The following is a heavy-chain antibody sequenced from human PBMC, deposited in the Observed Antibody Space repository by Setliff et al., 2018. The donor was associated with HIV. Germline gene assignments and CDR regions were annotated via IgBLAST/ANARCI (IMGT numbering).Heavy chain of an antibody. D-gene: IGHD3-3*01. CDR2: INPHSGVT. J-gene: IGHJ4*02. V-gene: IGHV1-2*06. Sequence: GASVKVSCKASGYSFTGYWMHWVRQAPGQGLEWMGRINPHSGVTNYAQKFQGRVTMTRDTSARTGYMELRNLRSDDTAVYYCARYNFWSGYESDYWGQGTLVTVSS. CDR1: GYSFTGYW. CDR3: ARYNFWSGYESDY.